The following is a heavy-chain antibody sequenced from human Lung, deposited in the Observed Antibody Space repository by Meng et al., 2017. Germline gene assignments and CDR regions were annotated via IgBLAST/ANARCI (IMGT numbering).Heavy chain of an antibody. CDR3: ARDEDISAAGKLFGDY. D-gene: IGHD6-13*01. CDR1: GYTFPDYW. Sequence: VQAGSEVETPGASVNVSCKASGYTFPDYWLHWVRRAPGQGLEWMGRINPKSGDTHYAQRFQGRVTMTGDTSISTAYMELSGLRSDDTAMYYCARDEDISAAGKLFGDYWGQGTLVTVSS. CDR2: INPKSGDT. J-gene: IGHJ4*02. V-gene: IGHV1-2*06.